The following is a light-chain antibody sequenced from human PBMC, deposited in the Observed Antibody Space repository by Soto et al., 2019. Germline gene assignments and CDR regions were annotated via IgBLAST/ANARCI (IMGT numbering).Light chain of an antibody. V-gene: IGKV1-17*01. CDR1: QGIRSD. CDR2: GAT. J-gene: IGKJ1*01. CDR3: LQHNSYPWP. Sequence: DIQMTQSPSSLSASVGDRVTITCRASQGIRSDLGWFQQKPGKAPKRLIYGATSLQSGVPSRFSGSGSGTAFSLTIKSLQPEDFATYYCLQHNSYPWPFGQGTQVEIK.